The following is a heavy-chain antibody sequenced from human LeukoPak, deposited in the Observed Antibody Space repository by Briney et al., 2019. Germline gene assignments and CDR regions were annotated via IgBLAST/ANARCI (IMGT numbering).Heavy chain of an antibody. D-gene: IGHD6-13*01. CDR2: ISSNGGST. CDR3: AGVLSSSWYGMDV. Sequence: GGSLRLSCAASGFTFSSYAMHWVRQAPGKGLEYVSAISSNGGSTYYANSVKGRFTISRDNSKNTLYLQMGSLRAEDMAVYYCAGVLSSSWYGMDVWGQGTTVTVSS. V-gene: IGHV3-64*01. CDR1: GFTFSSYA. J-gene: IGHJ6*02.